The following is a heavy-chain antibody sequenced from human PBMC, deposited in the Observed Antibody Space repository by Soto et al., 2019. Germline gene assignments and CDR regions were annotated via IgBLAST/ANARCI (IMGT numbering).Heavy chain of an antibody. J-gene: IGHJ6*02. CDR1: GYSFTSYW. CDR3: ARVVRPDSSGYYLAYYYYGMDV. D-gene: IGHD3-22*01. V-gene: IGHV5-51*01. Sequence: GESLKISCKGSGYSFTSYWIGWVRQMPGKGLEWMGIIYPGDSDTRYSPSFQGQVTISADKSISTAYLQWSSLKASDTAMYYCARVVRPDSSGYYLAYYYYGMDVWGQGTTVTVSS. CDR2: IYPGDSDT.